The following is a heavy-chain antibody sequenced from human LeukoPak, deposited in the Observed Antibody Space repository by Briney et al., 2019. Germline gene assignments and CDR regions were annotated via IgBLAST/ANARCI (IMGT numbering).Heavy chain of an antibody. Sequence: GASVKVSCKASGYTFIAYYMHWVRQAPGQGLEWMGWINPNSGDTNYAQKFQGRVTMTRDTSISTVYMELSSLRSDDTAVYYCAREGRFALYNWFDPWGQGTLVTVSS. J-gene: IGHJ5*02. CDR1: GYTFIAYY. V-gene: IGHV1-2*02. D-gene: IGHD3-10*01. CDR2: INPNSGDT. CDR3: AREGRFALYNWFDP.